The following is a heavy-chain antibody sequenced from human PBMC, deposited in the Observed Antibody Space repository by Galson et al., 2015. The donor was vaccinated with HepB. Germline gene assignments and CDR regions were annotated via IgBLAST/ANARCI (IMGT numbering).Heavy chain of an antibody. J-gene: IGHJ6*02. CDR1: GFTFSSYW. Sequence: SLRLSCAASGFTFSSYWMSWVRQAPGKGLEWVANIKQDGSEKYYVDSVKGRFTISRDNAKNSLYLQMNSLRAEDTAVYYCARGGIVVVVAATYGMDVWGQGTTVTVSS. V-gene: IGHV3-7*03. D-gene: IGHD2-15*01. CDR3: ARGGIVVVVAATYGMDV. CDR2: IKQDGSEK.